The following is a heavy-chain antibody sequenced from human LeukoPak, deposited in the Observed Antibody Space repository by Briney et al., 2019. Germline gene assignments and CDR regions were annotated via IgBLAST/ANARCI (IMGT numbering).Heavy chain of an antibody. Sequence: ASVKVSCTTSGYTFTDYYIHWVRHAPGQGLEFMGWVNPHSGGTSYAAKFRGRVTLTRDTSTTTSYMDLRSLTSDYTAVYYCARDRSSLYNGNYAFWGQGTLVTVSS. CDR2: VNPHSGGT. CDR1: GYTFTDYY. D-gene: IGHD5-12*01. V-gene: IGHV1-2*02. CDR3: ARDRSSLYNGNYAF. J-gene: IGHJ4*02.